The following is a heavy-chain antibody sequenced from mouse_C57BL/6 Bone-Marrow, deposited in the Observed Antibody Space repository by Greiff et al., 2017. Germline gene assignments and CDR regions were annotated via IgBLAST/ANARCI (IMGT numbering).Heavy chain of an antibody. CDR3: ARGYYGSSFAWFAY. J-gene: IGHJ3*01. Sequence: QVQLQQPGAELVKPGASVKLSCKASGYTFTSYWMHWVKQRPGQGLEWIGMIHPNSGSTNYNEKFTSKATLTVAKASSTAYMQLRSLTSEDSAVYYCARGYYGSSFAWFAYWGQGTLVTVSA. D-gene: IGHD1-1*01. CDR2: IHPNSGST. CDR1: GYTFTSYW. V-gene: IGHV1-64*01.